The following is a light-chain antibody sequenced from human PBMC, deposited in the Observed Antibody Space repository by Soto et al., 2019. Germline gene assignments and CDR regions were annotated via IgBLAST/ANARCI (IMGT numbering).Light chain of an antibody. CDR3: QQFGSSPGFT. Sequence: EIVLTQSPGTLSLSPGERATLSCRASQSINSRYLAWYQQKPGQAPRLLIYGASSRATGIPDRFSVSGSGTDFTLTISRLESEDFAVYYCQQFGSSPGFTFGPGTKVDIK. J-gene: IGKJ3*01. CDR2: GAS. CDR1: QSINSRY. V-gene: IGKV3-20*01.